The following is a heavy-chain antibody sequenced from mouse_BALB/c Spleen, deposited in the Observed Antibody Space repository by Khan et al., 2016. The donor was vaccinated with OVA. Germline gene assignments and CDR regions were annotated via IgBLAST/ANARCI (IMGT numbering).Heavy chain of an antibody. CDR2: ISYSGNT. CDR3: ARKDYYDYDPFPY. Sequence: VQLKESGPGLVKPSQSLSLTCTVTGYSITSEYTWNWIRQFPGNPLEWMGFISYSGNTRYNPSLKSRISLTRYTSKNQFFLQLNSVTSDDTATYFCARKDYYDYDPFPYWGQGTLVTVSA. J-gene: IGHJ3*01. D-gene: IGHD2-4*01. V-gene: IGHV3-2*02. CDR1: GYSITSEYT.